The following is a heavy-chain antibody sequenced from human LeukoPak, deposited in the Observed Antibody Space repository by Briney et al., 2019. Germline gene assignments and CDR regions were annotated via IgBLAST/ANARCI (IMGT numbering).Heavy chain of an antibody. D-gene: IGHD1-26*01. CDR3: ARQTGSTGNYYLDY. CDR2: IYYSGST. CDR1: GGSISSYY. V-gene: IGHV4-59*08. J-gene: IGHJ4*02. Sequence: SETLSLTCTVSGGSISSYYWSWIRQPPRKGLEWIGYIYYSGSTNYNPSLKSRVTISVDTSKNQISLKLSSVTAADTAVYYCARQTGSTGNYYLDYWGQGTLVTVSS.